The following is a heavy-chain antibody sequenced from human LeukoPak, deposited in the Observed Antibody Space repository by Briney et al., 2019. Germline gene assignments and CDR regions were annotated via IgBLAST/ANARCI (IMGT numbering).Heavy chain of an antibody. CDR1: GFTFSDYY. CDR2: ISSSGSTI. CDR3: ATPLDYYDSSGYHQGGD. J-gene: IGHJ4*02. V-gene: IGHV3-11*01. Sequence: GGSLRLSCAASGFTFSDYYMSWIRQAPGKGLEWVSYISSSGSTIYYADSVKGRFTISRDNAKNSLYLQMNSLRAEDTAVYYCATPLDYYDSSGYHQGGDWGQGTLVTVSS. D-gene: IGHD3-22*01.